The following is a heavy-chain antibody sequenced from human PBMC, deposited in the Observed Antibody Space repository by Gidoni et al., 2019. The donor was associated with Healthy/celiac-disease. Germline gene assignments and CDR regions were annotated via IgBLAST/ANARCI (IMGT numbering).Heavy chain of an antibody. Sequence: QVQLVQSGAEVKKPGSSVQVSCKASGGTFSSYAISWVRQAPGQGLEWMGGIIPIFGTANYAQKFQGRGTITADKSTSTAYMELSSLRSEDTAVYYCASLSTANSGPDYWGQGTLVTVSS. CDR2: IIPIFGTA. D-gene: IGHD6-19*01. V-gene: IGHV1-69*06. J-gene: IGHJ4*02. CDR1: GGTFSSYA. CDR3: ASLSTANSGPDY.